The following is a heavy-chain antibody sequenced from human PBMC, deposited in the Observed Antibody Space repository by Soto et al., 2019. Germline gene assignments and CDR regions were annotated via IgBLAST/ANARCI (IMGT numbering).Heavy chain of an antibody. D-gene: IGHD1-26*01. CDR2: ISDSGST. CDR3: ARERVGHSAMDV. Sequence: QVQLQESGPGLVKPSETLSLMCTVSGGSITNYYWSWIRQSPAKGLEWIGYISDSGSTKYNPSLKSLVSISVDTYKSQFSLKLPSVTAADTAVYYCARERVGHSAMDVWGQGTTVTVAS. CDR1: GGSITNYY. V-gene: IGHV4-59*01. J-gene: IGHJ6*02.